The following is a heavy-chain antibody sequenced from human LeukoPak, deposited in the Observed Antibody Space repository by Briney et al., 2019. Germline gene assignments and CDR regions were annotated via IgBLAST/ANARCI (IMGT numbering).Heavy chain of an antibody. CDR1: GFTFSSYA. CDR3: AKAGAAAPYFDY. CDR2: ISGSGGST. V-gene: IGHV3-23*01. J-gene: IGHJ4*02. D-gene: IGHD6-13*01. Sequence: PGGPLRLSCAASGFTFSSYAMSWVRQAPGKGLEWVSAISGSGGSTYYADSVKGRFTISRDNSKNTLYLQMNSLRAEDTAVYYCAKAGAAAPYFDYWGQGTLVTVSS.